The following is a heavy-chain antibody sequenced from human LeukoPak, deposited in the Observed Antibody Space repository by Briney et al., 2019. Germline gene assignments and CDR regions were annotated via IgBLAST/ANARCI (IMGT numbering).Heavy chain of an antibody. V-gene: IGHV3-7*03. D-gene: IGHD2-2*01. CDR3: AKDSTSSLLYYYYMDV. CDR2: IKGDGSEK. J-gene: IGHJ6*03. CDR1: GFTFSSYA. Sequence: GGSLRLSCAASGFTFSSYAMHWVRQAPGKGLEWVAHIKGDGSEKAHVDSVKGRFTIYRDNAKNSLYLQMNSLKAEDTAVYYCAKDSTSSLLYYYYMDVWGKGTTVTVSS.